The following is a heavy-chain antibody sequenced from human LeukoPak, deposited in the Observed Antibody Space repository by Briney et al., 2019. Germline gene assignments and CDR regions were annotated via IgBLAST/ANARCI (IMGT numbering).Heavy chain of an antibody. D-gene: IGHD2-15*01. V-gene: IGHV3-7*03. CDR1: GFTFSSYW. J-gene: IGHJ4*02. Sequence: GGSLRLSCAASGFTFSSYWMSWVRQAPGKGLEWVANIKQDGSEKYYVDSVKGRFTISRDNSKNTLYLQMNSLRAEDTAVYYCAKKGYCSGGSCYAFDYWGQGTLVTVSS. CDR2: IKQDGSEK. CDR3: AKKGYCSGGSCYAFDY.